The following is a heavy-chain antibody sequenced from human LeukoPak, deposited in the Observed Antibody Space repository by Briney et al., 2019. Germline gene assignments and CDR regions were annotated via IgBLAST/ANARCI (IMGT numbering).Heavy chain of an antibody. J-gene: IGHJ5*02. CDR1: GFTVSSNS. D-gene: IGHD2-15*01. CDR3: ARGADGVSSNSRGWFDP. CDR2: IYSGTI. Sequence: GGSLRLSCTVSGFTVSSNSMSWVRQAPGKGLEWVSFIYSGTIHYSDSVKGRFTISRDNSKNTLYLQMNSLRAEDTAVYSCARGADGVSSNSRGWFDPWGQGTLVTVSS. V-gene: IGHV3-53*01.